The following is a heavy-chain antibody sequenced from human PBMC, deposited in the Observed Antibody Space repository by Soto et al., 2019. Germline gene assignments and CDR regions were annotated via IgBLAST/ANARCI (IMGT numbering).Heavy chain of an antibody. Sequence: ASVKVSCKASGYTFTSYGISWVRQAPGQGLEWMGWISAYNGNTNYAQKLQGRVTMTTDTSTSTAYMELRSLRSDDTAVYYCAIDIAPCRYSSSGPYYHYGRDVCPEGTTVIFS. J-gene: IGHJ6*02. CDR1: GYTFTSYG. CDR3: AIDIAPCRYSSSGPYYHYGRDV. V-gene: IGHV1-18*04. D-gene: IGHD6-13*01. CDR2: ISAYNGNT.